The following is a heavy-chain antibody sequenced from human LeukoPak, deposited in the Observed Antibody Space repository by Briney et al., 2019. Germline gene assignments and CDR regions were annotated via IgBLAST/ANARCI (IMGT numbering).Heavy chain of an antibody. V-gene: IGHV4-4*02. J-gene: IGHJ2*01. CDR3: ARGKSLTRIHPYGHFDL. CDR2: IYHTGVT. CDR1: GGSINSSYW. D-gene: IGHD5-18*01. Sequence: SETLSLTCAVSGGSINSSYWWNWVRQPPGKGLEWTGEIYHTGVTNYNSSLKNRVIISVDKSKNQFSLKLRSVNAADTAVYFCARGKSLTRIHPYGHFDLWGRGTLVTVSS.